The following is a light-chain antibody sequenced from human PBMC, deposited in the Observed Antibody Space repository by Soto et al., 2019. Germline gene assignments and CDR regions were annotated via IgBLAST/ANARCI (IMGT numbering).Light chain of an antibody. J-gene: IGKJ2*01. CDR1: QSVSTH. CDR2: ETS. CDR3: QQYHIWYT. Sequence: EIVVTQFPATLSVSPGERATLSCRTSQSVSTHLAWFQQRPVQAPRLLIYETSTRATGVPARFTGSGSETEFTLTISSLQSEDFAVYYCQQYHIWYTFGQGTELEIK. V-gene: IGKV3-15*01.